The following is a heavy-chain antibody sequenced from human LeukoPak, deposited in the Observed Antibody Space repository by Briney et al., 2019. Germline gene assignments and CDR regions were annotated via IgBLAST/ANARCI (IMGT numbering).Heavy chain of an antibody. V-gene: IGHV4-61*01. CDR2: IYNGVNT. D-gene: IGHD1-26*01. Sequence: ASETLSLTCTVSGASVSSASYWTWIRQPPGKGVEWIAHIYNGVNTNYNPSLKSRVTISADTSKNQFSLRLNSVTAADTAVYYCARSRAFNSGAFDPWGQGSLVTVSS. CDR3: ARSRAFNSGAFDP. J-gene: IGHJ5*02. CDR1: GASVSSASY.